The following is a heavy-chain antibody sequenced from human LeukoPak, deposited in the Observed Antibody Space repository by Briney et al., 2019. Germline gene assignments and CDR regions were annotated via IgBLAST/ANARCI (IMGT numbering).Heavy chain of an antibody. D-gene: IGHD5-24*01. V-gene: IGHV4-4*07. CDR3: ARENLRDGYKRFFDY. Sequence: SETLSLTCTVSGGSISSYYWSWIRQPAGKGLEWIGRIYTSGSTNYNPSLKSRVTMSVDTSKNQFSLKLSSVTAADTAVYYCARENLRDGYKRFFDYWGQETLVTVSS. CDR2: IYTSGST. CDR1: GGSISSYY. J-gene: IGHJ4*02.